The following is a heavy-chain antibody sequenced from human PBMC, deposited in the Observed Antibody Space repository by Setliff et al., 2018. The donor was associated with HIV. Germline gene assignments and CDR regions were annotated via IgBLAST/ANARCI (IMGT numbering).Heavy chain of an antibody. D-gene: IGHD3-16*01. J-gene: IGHJ5*02. V-gene: IGHV4-4*09. CDR2: IHTSGST. CDR3: ARRTFGSGRIDP. Sequence: SETLSLTCTVSGDSIGSYYWTWLRQFPGKGLEWIGQIHTSGSTNYNPSLKSRLTISIDTSKNQFSLKLNSVTATDTAVYYCARRTFGSGRIDPWGQGTLVTVSS. CDR1: GDSIGSYY.